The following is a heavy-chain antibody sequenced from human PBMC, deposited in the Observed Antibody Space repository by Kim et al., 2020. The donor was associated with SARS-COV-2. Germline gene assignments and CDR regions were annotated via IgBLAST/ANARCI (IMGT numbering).Heavy chain of an antibody. CDR3: ARGRVWVLRYFGWSSPFDY. V-gene: IGHV4-34*01. CDR1: GGSFSGYY. Sequence: SETLSLTCAVYGGSFSGYYWSWIRQPPGKGLEWIGEINHSGSTNYNPSLKSRVTISVDTSKNQFSLKLSSVTAADTAVYYCARGRVWVLRYFGWSSPFDYWGQGTLVTVSS. D-gene: IGHD3-9*01. J-gene: IGHJ4*02. CDR2: INHSGST.